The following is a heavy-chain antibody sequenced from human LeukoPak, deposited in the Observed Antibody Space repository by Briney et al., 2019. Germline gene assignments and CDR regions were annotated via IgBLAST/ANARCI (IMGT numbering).Heavy chain of an antibody. CDR1: GFTFSSYG. CDR2: IKSKTDGGTI. Sequence: PGGSLRLSCAASGFTFSSYGMHWVRQAPGKGLEWVGRIKSKTDGGTIDYAAPVKGRFTISRDDSKNTLYLQMNSLKTEDTAIYYCTTGYSYGEYWGQGTLVTVSS. D-gene: IGHD5-18*01. V-gene: IGHV3-15*01. CDR3: TTGYSYGEY. J-gene: IGHJ4*02.